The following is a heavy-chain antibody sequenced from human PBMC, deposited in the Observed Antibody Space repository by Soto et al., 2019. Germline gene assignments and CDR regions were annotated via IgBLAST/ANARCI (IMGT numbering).Heavy chain of an antibody. J-gene: IGHJ3*02. D-gene: IGHD3-3*01. V-gene: IGHV4-39*01. CDR2: IYYSGST. Sequence: QLQLQESGPGLVKPSETLSLTCTVSGGSISSSSYYWGWIRQPPGKGLEWIGSIYYSGSTYYNPSLKSRVTISVNTSKKQFSLKLSSVTAADTAVYYCASWRYDFWSAYYDDAFDIWGQGTMVTVSS. CDR3: ASWRYDFWSAYYDDAFDI. CDR1: GGSISSSSYY.